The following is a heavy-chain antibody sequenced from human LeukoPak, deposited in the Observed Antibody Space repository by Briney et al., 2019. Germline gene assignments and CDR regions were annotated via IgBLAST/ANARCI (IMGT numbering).Heavy chain of an antibody. V-gene: IGHV3-21*01. CDR2: ISISSSYI. Sequence: GGSLRLSCAASGFTFSSYSMNWVRHAPAKGLEWVSSISISSSYIYYADSVKGRFTVSRDNAKNSLYLQMNSLRAEDTAVYYCASEYYYDSSGYYYVSSYFDYWGQGTLVTVSS. J-gene: IGHJ4*02. CDR3: ASEYYYDSSGYYYVSSYFDY. D-gene: IGHD3-22*01. CDR1: GFTFSSYS.